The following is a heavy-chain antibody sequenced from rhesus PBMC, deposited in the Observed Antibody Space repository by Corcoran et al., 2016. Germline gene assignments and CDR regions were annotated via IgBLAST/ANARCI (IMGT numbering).Heavy chain of an antibody. CDR2: ISNCCGTT. D-gene: IGHD3-28*01. J-gene: IGHJ6*01. CDR1: GFTFSSYG. CDR3: AKDREWLLHRGGLDS. V-gene: IGHV3S5*01. Sequence: EVQLVESGGGLVQPGGSLRLSCAASGFTFSSYGMSWVRQAPGKGLKWVSYISNCCGTTYYADCGKGRFTISRDNSKNTLSLQMNSLGAEDTAVYYCAKDREWLLHRGGLDSWGQGVVVTVSS.